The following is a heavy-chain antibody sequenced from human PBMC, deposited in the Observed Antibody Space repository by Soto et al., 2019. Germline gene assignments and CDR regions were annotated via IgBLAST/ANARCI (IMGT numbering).Heavy chain of an antibody. CDR3: ARGPPPYESSTYHYCYYYGMDV. D-gene: IGHD3-22*01. CDR2: IKPNGGST. Sequence: VQLVQSRAEVKKPGASVKLSCKAPADTFTSYYIHWVRQAPGQGLEWMGIIKPNGGSTRFAQRFQGRITMTTDTSTSTGYMELSRLISDDTAVYFCARGPPPYESSTYHYCYYYGMDVWGQGAPVTVS. V-gene: IGHV1-46*01. CDR1: ADTFTSYY. J-gene: IGHJ6*02.